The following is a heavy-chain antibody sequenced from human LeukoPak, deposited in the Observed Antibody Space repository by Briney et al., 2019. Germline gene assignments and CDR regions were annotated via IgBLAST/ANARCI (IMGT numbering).Heavy chain of an antibody. CDR2: LRSDGINK. CDR1: GFTFTTNG. D-gene: IGHD3-3*01. V-gene: IGHV3-30*02. CDR3: AKDHDWSFDY. Sequence: PGGSLRLSCAASGFTFTTNGMHWVRQAPGKGPEWVAMLRSDGINKYYAESVKGRFTMSRDISKNTLFLQMSGLSTDDTAVYYCAKDHDWSFDYWGQETLVTVSS. J-gene: IGHJ4*02.